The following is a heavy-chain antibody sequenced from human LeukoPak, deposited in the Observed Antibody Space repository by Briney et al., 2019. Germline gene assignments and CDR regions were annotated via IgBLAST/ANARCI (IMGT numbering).Heavy chain of an antibody. CDR3: ARAGCPDYDILTGYCYFDS. V-gene: IGHV1-2*02. Sequence: ASVKVSCKASGYIFTGYYMHWVRQAPGQGLEWMGWINPKSGGTNYAQKFQGRVTMTRDTSIGTAYMELSRLRSDDTAVYYCARAGCPDYDILTGYCYFDSWGQGTLVTVSS. D-gene: IGHD3-9*01. CDR1: GYIFTGYY. J-gene: IGHJ4*02. CDR2: INPKSGGT.